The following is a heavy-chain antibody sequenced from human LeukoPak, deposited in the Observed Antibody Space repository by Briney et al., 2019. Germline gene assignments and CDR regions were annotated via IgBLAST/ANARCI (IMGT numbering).Heavy chain of an antibody. CDR3: ARLSMIDTFDI. CDR2: IYPGDSDT. V-gene: IGHV5-51*01. Sequence: GESLKISCQASGYSFMTYWIGWVRQMPGKGLEWMAIIYPGDSDTKYSPSFQDQVTISADKSINTAYLHWRSLKATDTAMYYCARLSMIDTFDIWGLGTVVTVSS. CDR1: GYSFMTYW. D-gene: IGHD3-22*01. J-gene: IGHJ3*02.